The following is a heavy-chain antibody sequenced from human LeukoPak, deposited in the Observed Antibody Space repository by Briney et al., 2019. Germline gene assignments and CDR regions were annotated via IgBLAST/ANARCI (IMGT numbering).Heavy chain of an antibody. CDR2: IYYSGST. Sequence: SETLSLTCTVSGGSISSYCWSWIRQPPGKGLEWIGYIYYSGSTNYNPSLKSRVTISVDTSKNQFSLKLSSVTAADTAVYYCAREVYDSSVFDYWGQGTLVTVSS. CDR3: AREVYDSSVFDY. CDR1: GGSISSYC. D-gene: IGHD3-22*01. V-gene: IGHV4-59*01. J-gene: IGHJ4*02.